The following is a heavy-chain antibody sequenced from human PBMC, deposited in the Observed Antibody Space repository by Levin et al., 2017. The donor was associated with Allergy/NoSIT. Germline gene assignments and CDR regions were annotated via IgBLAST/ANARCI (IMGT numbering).Heavy chain of an antibody. CDR2: ISYDGSNK. V-gene: IGHV3-30-3*01. J-gene: IGHJ3*02. CDR1: GFTFSSYA. CDR3: ASQWELLQGGAFDI. Sequence: GGSLRLSCAASGFTFSSYAMHWVRQAPGKGLEWVAVISYDGSNKYYADSVKGRFTISRDNSKNTLYLQMNSLRAEDTAVYYCASQWELLQGGAFDIWGQGTMVTVSS. D-gene: IGHD1-26*01.